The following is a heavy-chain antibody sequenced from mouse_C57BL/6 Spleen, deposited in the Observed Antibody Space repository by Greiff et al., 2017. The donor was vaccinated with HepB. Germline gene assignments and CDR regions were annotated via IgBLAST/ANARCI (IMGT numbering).Heavy chain of an antibody. D-gene: IGHD2-2*01. CDR1: GYTFTSYW. Sequence: QVQLQQPGAELVKPGASVKLSCKASGYTFTSYWMHWVKQRPGQGLEWIGMIHPNSGSTNYNEKFKSKATLTVDKSSSTAYMQLSSLTSEDSAVYYCAREEGLRREGYYAMDYWGQGTSVTVSS. J-gene: IGHJ4*01. CDR2: IHPNSGST. CDR3: AREEGLRREGYYAMDY. V-gene: IGHV1-64*01.